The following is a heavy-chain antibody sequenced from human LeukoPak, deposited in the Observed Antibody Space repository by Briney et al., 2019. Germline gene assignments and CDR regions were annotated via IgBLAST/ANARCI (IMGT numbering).Heavy chain of an antibody. CDR3: ARTYYDILTGCYYFDY. V-gene: IGHV4-61*02. CDR1: GGSISSGSYY. J-gene: IGHJ4*02. D-gene: IGHD3-9*01. Sequence: PSETLSLTCTVSGGSISSGSYYWSWIRQPAGKGLEWIGRIYTSGSTNYNPSLKSRVTISVDTSKNQFSLKLSSVTAADTAVYYCARTYYDILTGCYYFDYWGQGTLVTVSS. CDR2: IYTSGST.